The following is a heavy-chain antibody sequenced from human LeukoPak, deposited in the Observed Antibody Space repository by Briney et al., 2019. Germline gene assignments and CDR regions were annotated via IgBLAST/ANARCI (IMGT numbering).Heavy chain of an antibody. CDR2: ILHDGSKE. D-gene: IGHD1-1*01. Sequence: AGGSLRLSCAASGFMFSGYSIHWVRQAPGEGLEWVGVILHDGSKEYYADSVKGRFTLSRDNSKNTLYLQMNSLRPEDTAVYYCARGLIVAGRTQLPPDFWGQGTLVTVSS. CDR3: ARGLIVAGRTQLPPDF. CDR1: GFMFSGYS. V-gene: IGHV3-30-3*01. J-gene: IGHJ4*02.